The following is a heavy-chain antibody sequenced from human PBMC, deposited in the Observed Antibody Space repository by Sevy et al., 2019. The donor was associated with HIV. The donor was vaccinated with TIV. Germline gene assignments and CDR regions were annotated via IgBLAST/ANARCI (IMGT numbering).Heavy chain of an antibody. CDR3: ARGIADQLFYFDF. CDR2: ISYDGSNK. CDR1: GFTFSNYA. Sequence: GGSLTLSCAASGFTFSNYAMHWVRHAPGKGLEWVAVISYDGSNKYYADSVEGRFTISRDNSKNTLYLQMNSLRAEDTAVYYCARGIADQLFYFDFWGQGTLVTVSS. J-gene: IGHJ4*02. D-gene: IGHD6-13*01. V-gene: IGHV3-30*04.